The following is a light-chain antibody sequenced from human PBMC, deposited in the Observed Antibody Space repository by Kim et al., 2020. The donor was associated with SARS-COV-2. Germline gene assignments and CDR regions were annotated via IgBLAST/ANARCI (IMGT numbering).Light chain of an antibody. CDR3: QQYNTWWT. V-gene: IGKV3-15*01. CDR2: GAS. CDR1: QSVSSN. Sequence: EIVMTQSPATLSVSPGERATLSCRASQSVSSNLAWYQQKPGQAPRLLIYGASTRATGIPARFSGSGSGTEFTLTISSLQSEDFAVYYCQQYNTWWTFGQGTKMDI. J-gene: IGKJ1*01.